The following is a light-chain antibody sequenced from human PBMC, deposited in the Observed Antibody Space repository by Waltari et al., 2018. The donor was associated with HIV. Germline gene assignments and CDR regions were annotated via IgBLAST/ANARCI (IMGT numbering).Light chain of an antibody. CDR1: ALPMKY. Sequence: YELTQSPSMPVSPGQTARISCSGDALPMKYCFWYQQKPGQAPVLLIYKDIERPSWVPERFSASSSGTTVILTISGVQAEDEAVYYCQSTDSGGTHVVFGGGTKLTVL. CDR2: KDI. V-gene: IGLV3-25*03. CDR3: QSTDSGGTHVV. J-gene: IGLJ2*01.